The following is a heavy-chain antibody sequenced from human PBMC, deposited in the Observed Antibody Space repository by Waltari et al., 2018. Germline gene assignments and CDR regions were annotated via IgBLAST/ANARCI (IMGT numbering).Heavy chain of an antibody. D-gene: IGHD3-10*01. J-gene: IGHJ4*02. CDR1: GFTFRTYW. CDR3: GRARVQGVKYFDY. CDR2: IDSDGSRK. Sequence: DVQLVESGRGLVHPGGSLRLPCTASGFTFRTYWMHWVRHGPGTGLMWVSRIDSDGSRKSYEDSVRGRFTISRDNAKNTLYLQMNSVRDEDTAVYYCGRARVQGVKYFDYWGRGTLVTVSS. V-gene: IGHV3-74*01.